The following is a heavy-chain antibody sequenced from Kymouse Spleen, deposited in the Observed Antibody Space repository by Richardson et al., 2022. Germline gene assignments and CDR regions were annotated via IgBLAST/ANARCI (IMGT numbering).Heavy chain of an antibody. CDR2: IKQDGSEK. V-gene: IGHV3-7*01. CDR1: GFTFSSYW. D-gene: IGHD6-6*01. J-gene: IGHJ4*02. Sequence: EVQLVESGGGLVQPGGSLRLSCAASGFTFSSYWMSWVRQAPGKGLEWVANIKQDGSEKYYVDSVKGRFTISRDNAKNSLYLQMNSLRAEDTAVYYCAVEYSSSSWDYWGQGTLVTVSS. CDR3: AVEYSSSSWDY.